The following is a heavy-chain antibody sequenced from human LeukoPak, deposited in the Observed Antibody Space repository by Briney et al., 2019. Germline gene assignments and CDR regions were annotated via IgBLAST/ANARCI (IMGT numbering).Heavy chain of an antibody. CDR1: GGTFSSYA. CDR2: IIPIFGTA. Sequence: SVKVSCKASGGTFSSYAISWVRQAPGQGLEWMGGIIPIFGTANYAQKFEGRVTITTDESTSTAYMELSSLRSEDTAVYYCARSLYSGYDPSYYYYMDVWCKGTTVTVSS. D-gene: IGHD5-12*01. CDR3: ARSLYSGYDPSYYYYMDV. V-gene: IGHV1-69*05. J-gene: IGHJ6*03.